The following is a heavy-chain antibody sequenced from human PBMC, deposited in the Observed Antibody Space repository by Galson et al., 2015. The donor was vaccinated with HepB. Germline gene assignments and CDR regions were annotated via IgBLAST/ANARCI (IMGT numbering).Heavy chain of an antibody. CDR2: ISYDGSNK. Sequence: SLRLSCAASGFTFSSYAMHWVRQAPGKGLEWVAVISYDGSNKYYADSVKGRFTISRDNSKNTLYLQMNSLRAEVTAVYYCAREHGIAAAGTSGPFDYWGQGTLVTVSS. J-gene: IGHJ4*02. D-gene: IGHD6-13*01. CDR3: AREHGIAAAGTSGPFDY. CDR1: GFTFSSYA. V-gene: IGHV3-30-3*01.